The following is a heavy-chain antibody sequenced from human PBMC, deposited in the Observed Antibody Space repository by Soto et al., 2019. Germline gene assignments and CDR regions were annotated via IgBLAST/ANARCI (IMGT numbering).Heavy chain of an antibody. Sequence: SETLSLTCTVSGGSISSGDYYWSWIRQPPGKGLEWIGYIYYSGSTYYNPSLKSRVTISVDRSKNQFSLKLSSVTAADTAVYYCARDQDFRSDSTYYDRLDSWGQGTLVTVSS. J-gene: IGHJ5*01. CDR2: IYYSGST. CDR3: ARDQDFRSDSTYYDRLDS. D-gene: IGHD3-16*01. V-gene: IGHV4-30-4*01. CDR1: GGSISSGDYY.